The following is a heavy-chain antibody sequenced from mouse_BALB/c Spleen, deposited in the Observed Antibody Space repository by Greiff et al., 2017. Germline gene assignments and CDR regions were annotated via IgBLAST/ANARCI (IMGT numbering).Heavy chain of an antibody. Sequence: VQLQQSGAELVRSGASVKLSCTASGFTFKDYYMHWVKQRPEQGLEWIGWIDPENGVTEYAPKFKGRATMTADTSSNTAYLQLSSLTSADTAVFYCNAFGHYYGRSYWGQGTTLTVSS. CDR2: IDPENGVT. J-gene: IGHJ2*01. CDR1: GFTFKDYY. V-gene: IGHV14-4*02. D-gene: IGHD1-1*01. CDR3: NAFGHYYGRSY.